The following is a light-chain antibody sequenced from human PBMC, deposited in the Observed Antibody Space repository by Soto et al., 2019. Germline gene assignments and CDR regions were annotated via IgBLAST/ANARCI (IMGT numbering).Light chain of an antibody. V-gene: IGKV2-28*01. CDR3: MQALQTPRT. CDR2: LGS. Sequence: EIVMTQSPLSLPVTPGEPASISCRSSQSLLHSNGYNYLDWYLQKPGQSPQLLIYLGSNRASGVPDRFSGSGSGTDFTLKISRVEAEDVGVYYCMQALQTPRTCGQGTKVEIK. J-gene: IGKJ1*01. CDR1: QSLLHSNGYNY.